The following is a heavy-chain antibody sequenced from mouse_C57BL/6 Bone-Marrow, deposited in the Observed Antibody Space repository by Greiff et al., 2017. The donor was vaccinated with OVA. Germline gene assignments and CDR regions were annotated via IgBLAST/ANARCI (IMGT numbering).Heavy chain of an antibody. V-gene: IGHV7-3*01. CDR1: GFTFTDYY. Sequence: EVKVEESGGGLVQPGGSLSLSCAASGFTFTDYYMSWVRQPPGKALEWLGFIRNKANGYTTEYSASVKGRFTISRDNSQSILYLQMNALRAEDSATYYCARYNDGYMRGNYAMDYWGQGTSVTVSS. D-gene: IGHD2-3*01. J-gene: IGHJ4*01. CDR3: ARYNDGYMRGNYAMDY. CDR2: IRNKANGYTT.